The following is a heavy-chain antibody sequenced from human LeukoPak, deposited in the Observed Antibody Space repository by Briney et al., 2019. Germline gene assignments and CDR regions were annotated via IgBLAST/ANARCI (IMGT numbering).Heavy chain of an antibody. D-gene: IGHD3-16*01. V-gene: IGHV4-39*01. CDR3: VRGSTLRHYQY. CDR1: GGSISSSTYY. J-gene: IGHJ1*01. Sequence: SETLSLTCTVSGGSISSSTYYWGWIRRPPGKGLEWIGSIYYSGSTYYNPSLKSRVTVSVDTSKNQFSLNLSSVTAADTAVYYCVRGSTLRHYQYWGQGTLVTVSA. CDR2: IYYSGST.